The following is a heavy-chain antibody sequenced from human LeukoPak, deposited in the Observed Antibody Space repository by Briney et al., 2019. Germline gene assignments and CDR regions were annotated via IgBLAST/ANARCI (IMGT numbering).Heavy chain of an antibody. V-gene: IGHV5-10-1*01. CDR1: GYSFTTYW. CDR3: ARIITRKTPQEFDY. CDR2: IDPSDSYT. D-gene: IGHD3-22*01. Sequence: GESLKISCEGSGYSFTTYWISWVRHMPGKGLEWMGRIDPSDSYTNYSTSFQGHVTISADKSISTAYLQWSSLKALETAMYCCARIITRKTPQEFDYWGEGTLVTVSS. J-gene: IGHJ4*02.